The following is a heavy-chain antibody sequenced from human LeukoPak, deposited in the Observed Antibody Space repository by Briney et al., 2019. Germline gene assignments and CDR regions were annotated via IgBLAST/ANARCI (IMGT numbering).Heavy chain of an antibody. J-gene: IGHJ4*02. Sequence: SETLSLTCTVSGGSISSSSYYWSWIRQPAGKGLEWIGRIYTSGITNYNPSLKSRVTISVDTSKNQFSLKLSSVTAADTAVYYCARSRWLSDPYFDYWGQGTLVTVSS. V-gene: IGHV4-61*02. CDR3: ARSRWLSDPYFDY. D-gene: IGHD3-22*01. CDR1: GGSISSSSYY. CDR2: IYTSGIT.